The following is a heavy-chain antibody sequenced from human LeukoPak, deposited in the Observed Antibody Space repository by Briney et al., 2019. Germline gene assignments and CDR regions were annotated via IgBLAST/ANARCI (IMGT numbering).Heavy chain of an antibody. CDR2: INQDGSEK. CDR1: GFTFSSFY. J-gene: IGHJ4*02. D-gene: IGHD2-2*01. Sequence: GGSLRLSCAASGFTFSSFYMNWVRQAPGKGLEWVANINQDGSEKYYVDSVEGRFTISRDNAKNSLYLHMNSLRAEDTAVFYCARGYATAFDSRGQGALVTVSS. V-gene: IGHV3-7*01. CDR3: ARGYATAFDS.